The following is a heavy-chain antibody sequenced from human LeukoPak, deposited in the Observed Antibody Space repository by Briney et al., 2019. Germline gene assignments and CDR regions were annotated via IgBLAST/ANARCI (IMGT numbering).Heavy chain of an antibody. J-gene: IGHJ4*02. Sequence: PSETLSLTCTVSGGSISSGSYYWGWIRQPPGKGLEWIGSIYYSGSTYYNPSLKSRVTISVDTSKNQFSLKLSSVTAADTAVYYCWVGGPDYWGQGTLVTVSS. CDR1: GGSISSGSYY. CDR3: WVGGPDY. CDR2: IYYSGST. D-gene: IGHD2-15*01. V-gene: IGHV4-39*07.